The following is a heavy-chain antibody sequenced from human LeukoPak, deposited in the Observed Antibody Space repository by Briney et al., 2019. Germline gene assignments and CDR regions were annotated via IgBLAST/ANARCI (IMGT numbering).Heavy chain of an antibody. D-gene: IGHD5-24*01. V-gene: IGHV1-2*06. CDR3: ARVGDGLNDAFDI. CDR1: GYTFTGYY. CDR2: INPNTGDT. Sequence: GASVKVSCKASGYTFTGYYMNWVRQAPGQGLEWLGRINPNTGDTNFAQSFQGRVTMTRDTSITTAYMELSRLRSDDTAVYYCARVGDGLNDAFDIWGQGTMVTVSS. J-gene: IGHJ3*02.